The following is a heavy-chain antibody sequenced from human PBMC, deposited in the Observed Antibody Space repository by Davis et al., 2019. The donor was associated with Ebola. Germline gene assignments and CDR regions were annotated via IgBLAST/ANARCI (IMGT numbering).Heavy chain of an antibody. J-gene: IGHJ5*02. Sequence: PGGSLRLSCAASGFTFSSYAMSWVRQAPGKGLVWVSRINSDGSSTSYADSVKGRFTISRDNAKNTLYLQMNSLRAEDTAVYYCARDTAIAVAATWGQGTLVTVSS. D-gene: IGHD6-19*01. CDR2: INSDGSST. CDR3: ARDTAIAVAAT. V-gene: IGHV3-74*01. CDR1: GFTFSSYA.